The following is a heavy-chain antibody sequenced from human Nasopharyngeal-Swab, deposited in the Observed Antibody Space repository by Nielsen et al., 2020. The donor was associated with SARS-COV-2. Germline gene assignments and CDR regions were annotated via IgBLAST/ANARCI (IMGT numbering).Heavy chain of an antibody. J-gene: IGHJ4*02. Sequence: GGSLRLSCAASGFSFSSYAMHWVRQAPGKGLEWVAVASSDGRNKYYADSVKGRFTVSRDNSKNTLYLQMNGLRAEDTAVYYCARRALQDYYFDYWGQGTLVTVSS. V-gene: IGHV3-30*04. CDR3: ARRALQDYYFDY. CDR2: ASSDGRNK. CDR1: GFSFSSYA.